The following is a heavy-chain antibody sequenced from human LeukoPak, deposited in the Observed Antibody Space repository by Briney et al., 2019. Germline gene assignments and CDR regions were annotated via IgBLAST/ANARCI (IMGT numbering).Heavy chain of an antibody. J-gene: IGHJ4*02. CDR3: AREPYSSGWY. CDR1: GFTVSNAW. V-gene: IGHV4-34*01. D-gene: IGHD6-19*01. Sequence: GSLRLSCAASGFTVSNAWMSWVRQAPGKGLEWIGEINHSGSTNYNPSLKSRVTISEDTSKNQFSLKLSSVTAADTAVYYCAREPYSSGWYWGQGTLVTVSS. CDR2: INHSGST.